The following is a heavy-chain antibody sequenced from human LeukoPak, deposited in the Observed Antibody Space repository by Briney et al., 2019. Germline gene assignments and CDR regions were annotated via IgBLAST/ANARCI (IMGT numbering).Heavy chain of an antibody. CDR2: IYYGGSS. CDR3: ARDLMPCTNGVCYSDFSGAFDY. Sequence: PSETLSLTCTVSGDSIGSSSYFWDWIRQPPGKGLEWIGSIYYGGSSYYNPSLKSRVTISVDTSKNQFSLKLSSVTAADTAVYYCARDLMPCTNGVCYSDFSGAFDYWGQGTLVTVSS. V-gene: IGHV4-39*02. CDR1: GDSIGSSSYF. J-gene: IGHJ4*02. D-gene: IGHD2-8*01.